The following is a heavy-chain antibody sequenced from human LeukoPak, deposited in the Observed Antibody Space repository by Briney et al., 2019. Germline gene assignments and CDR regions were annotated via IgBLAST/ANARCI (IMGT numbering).Heavy chain of an antibody. J-gene: IGHJ3*02. V-gene: IGHV3-21*01. Sequence: PGGSLRLSCAASXFTFSTYAMNWVRQAPGKGLEWVSSIGGSSSSIYYADSVKGRFTISRDNAKNSLYLQMNSLRAEDTAVYYCAREGGYGVGEAFDIWGQGTMVTVSS. CDR1: XFTFSTYA. CDR2: IGGSSSSI. D-gene: IGHD4-17*01. CDR3: AREGGYGVGEAFDI.